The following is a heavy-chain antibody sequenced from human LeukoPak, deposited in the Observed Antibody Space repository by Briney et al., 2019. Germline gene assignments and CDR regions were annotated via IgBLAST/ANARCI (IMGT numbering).Heavy chain of an antibody. CDR2: ISYDGSNK. CDR3: AREGVIAAAGAIDY. CDR1: GFTFSSYA. Sequence: GRSLRLSCAASGFTFSSYAMHWVRQAPGKGLEWVAVISYDGSNKYYADSVKGRFTISRDNSKNTLYLQMNSLRAEDTAVYYCAREGVIAAAGAIDYWGQGTLVTVSS. J-gene: IGHJ4*02. V-gene: IGHV3-30-3*01. D-gene: IGHD6-13*01.